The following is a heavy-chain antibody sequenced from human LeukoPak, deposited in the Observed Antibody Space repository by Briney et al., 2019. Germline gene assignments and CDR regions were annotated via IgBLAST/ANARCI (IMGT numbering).Heavy chain of an antibody. Sequence: VSVKVSCKTSGYTFTDYYMHWVRQAPGQGLEWMGWINPNSGVISSAQKFRGRVTMTRDTSITTVYMEVRWLTSDDTAIYYCARADRLDGAPYLIGPWGQGTLVTVSS. V-gene: IGHV1-2*02. D-gene: IGHD2-21*01. CDR3: ARADRLDGAPYLIGP. CDR1: GYTFTDYY. CDR2: INPNSGVI. J-gene: IGHJ5*02.